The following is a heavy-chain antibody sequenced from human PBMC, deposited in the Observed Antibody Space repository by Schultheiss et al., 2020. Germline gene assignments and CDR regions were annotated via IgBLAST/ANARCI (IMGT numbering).Heavy chain of an antibody. Sequence: GGSLRLSCAASGFTFSSYSMNWVRQAPGKGLEWVSYISSSSSTIYYADSVKGRFTISRDNAKNSLYLQMNSLRAEDTAVYYCASTYYYGSGSGIIDYWGQGTLVTVSS. D-gene: IGHD3-10*01. CDR2: ISSSSSTI. J-gene: IGHJ4*02. CDR1: GFTFSSYS. CDR3: ASTYYYGSGSGIIDY. V-gene: IGHV3-48*01.